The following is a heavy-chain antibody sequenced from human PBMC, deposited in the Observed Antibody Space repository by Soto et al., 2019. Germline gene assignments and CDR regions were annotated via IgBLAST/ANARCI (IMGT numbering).Heavy chain of an antibody. V-gene: IGHV3-48*01. D-gene: IGHD3-22*01. J-gene: IGHJ4*02. CDR3: AREIYDSSGYYAPFDY. CDR2: ISSSSSTI. Sequence: GGALRLSCGGSGVTFSSYSLNWVRQAPGKGLEWVSYISSSSSTIYYADSVKGRFTISRDNAKNSLYLQMNSLRAEDTAVYYCAREIYDSSGYYAPFDYWGQGTLVTVSS. CDR1: GVTFSSYS.